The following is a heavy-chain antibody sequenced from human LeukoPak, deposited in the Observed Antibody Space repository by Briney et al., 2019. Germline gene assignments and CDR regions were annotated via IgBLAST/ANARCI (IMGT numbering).Heavy chain of an antibody. CDR1: GGSISSYY. CDR3: ARRPPWIPFDY. CDR2: INHSGST. J-gene: IGHJ4*02. D-gene: IGHD5-18*01. V-gene: IGHV4-34*01. Sequence: SETLSLTCTVSGGSISSYYWSWIRQPPGKGLEWIGEINHSGSTNYNPSLKCRVTISVDTSKNQFSLKLSSVTAADTAVYYCARRPPWIPFDYWGQGTLVTVSS.